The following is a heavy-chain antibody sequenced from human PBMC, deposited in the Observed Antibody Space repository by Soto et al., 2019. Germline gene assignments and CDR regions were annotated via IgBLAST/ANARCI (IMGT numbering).Heavy chain of an antibody. D-gene: IGHD2-15*01. CDR3: ATVPLKWSGMEV. J-gene: IGHJ6*02. CDR1: GGSISSGDYY. V-gene: IGHV4-30-4*01. CDR2: IFYPAGT. Sequence: QVQLQEAGPGLVKPSQTLSLTCTVSGGSISSGDYYWSWTRQAPGTGLEWIGYIFYPAGTYYNPFLRRRLAISVAPSQHQFPLKPSPVAAAGPAVYFCATVPLKWSGMEVRGQGTTVTVSS.